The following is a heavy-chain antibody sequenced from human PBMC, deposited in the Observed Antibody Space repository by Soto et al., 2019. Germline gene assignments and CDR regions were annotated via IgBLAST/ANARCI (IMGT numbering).Heavy chain of an antibody. J-gene: IGHJ6*02. CDR1: GYTFTRSG. D-gene: IGHD3-16*01. CDR2: INGYNGNT. V-gene: IGHV1-18*01. CDR3: AMMGDVPYYYYGMDV. Sequence: QVQLVQSGAEVKKPGASVKVSCKASGYTFTRSGISWVRQAPGQGLEWMGWINGYNGNTNYTQKMQGRITMTTDTTTSTAYMELRSLRSDDTAVYYCAMMGDVPYYYYGMDVWGQGTTVIVSS.